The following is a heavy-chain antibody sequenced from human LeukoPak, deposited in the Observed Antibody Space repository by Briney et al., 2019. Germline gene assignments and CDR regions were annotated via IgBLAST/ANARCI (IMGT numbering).Heavy chain of an antibody. CDR1: GGSISSYY. D-gene: IGHD3-16*01. V-gene: IGHV4-59*01. CDR3: ARELWGASCY. J-gene: IGHJ4*02. CDR2: IYYSGST. Sequence: PSETLSLTCTASGGSISSYYWSWIRQPPGKGLEWIGYIYYSGSTNYNPSLKSRVTISVDTSKNQFSLKLSSVTAADTAVYYCARELWGASCYWGQGTLVTVSS.